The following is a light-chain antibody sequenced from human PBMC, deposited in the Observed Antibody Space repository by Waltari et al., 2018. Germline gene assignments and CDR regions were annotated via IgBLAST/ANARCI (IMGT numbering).Light chain of an antibody. CDR2: DAS. CDR1: QDISHY. J-gene: IGKJ2*03. Sequence: DIQMTQSPSSLSASVGDPVTITCQASQDISHYLNWYQKKPGKAPKLLIYDASNLETGVPSRFSGTGSGIYFTLTLAGLQPEDIATYFCQHFSSIPYSFGQGTKLEIK. CDR3: QHFSSIPYS. V-gene: IGKV1-33*01.